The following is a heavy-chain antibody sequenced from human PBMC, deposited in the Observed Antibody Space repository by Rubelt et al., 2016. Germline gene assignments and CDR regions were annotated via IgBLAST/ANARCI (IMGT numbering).Heavy chain of an antibody. V-gene: IGHV1-18*01. CDR3: AKYSYYNRLDV. CDR2: ISTYNGNT. CDR1: GYTFNSFG. D-gene: IGHD3-10*01. J-gene: IGHJ6*02. Sequence: QVQLVQSGSEVKKPGASVKVSCKASGYTFNSFGIGWVRQAPGQGLEWMGWISTYNGNTNYARGSHDRVTMTADTATSTAYMELRGLRSDDTAVYYCAKYSYYNRLDVWGQGTTVTVSS.